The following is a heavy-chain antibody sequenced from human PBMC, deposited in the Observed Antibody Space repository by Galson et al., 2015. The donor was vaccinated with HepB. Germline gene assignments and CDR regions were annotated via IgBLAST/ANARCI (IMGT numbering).Heavy chain of an antibody. CDR2: INAGNGNT. Sequence: SVKVSCKASGYTFTSYAMHWVRQAPGQRLEWTGWINAGNGNTKYSQKFQGRVTITRDTSASTAYMELSSLRSEDTAVYYCARGSVSGWLRPFDYWGQGTLVTVSS. CDR1: GYTFTSYA. CDR3: ARGSVSGWLRPFDY. J-gene: IGHJ4*02. V-gene: IGHV1-3*01. D-gene: IGHD6-19*01.